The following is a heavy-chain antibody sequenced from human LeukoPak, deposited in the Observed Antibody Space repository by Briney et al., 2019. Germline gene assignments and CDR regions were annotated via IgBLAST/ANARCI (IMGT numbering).Heavy chain of an antibody. J-gene: IGHJ4*02. V-gene: IGHV3-15*01. D-gene: IGHD2-2*01. Sequence: GGSLRLSCAASGFTFSNAWMSWVRQAPGKGLEWVGRIKSKTDGGTTDYAAPVKGRFTISRDDSKNTLYLQMNSPKTEDTAVYYCTTDPPPPGGYCSSTSCPSYWGQGTLVTVSS. CDR2: IKSKTDGGTT. CDR3: TTDPPPPGGYCSSTSCPSY. CDR1: GFTFSNAW.